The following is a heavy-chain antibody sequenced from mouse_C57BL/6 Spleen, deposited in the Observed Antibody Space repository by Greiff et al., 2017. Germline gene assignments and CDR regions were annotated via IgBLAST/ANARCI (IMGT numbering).Heavy chain of an antibody. V-gene: IGHV1-80*01. CDR2: IYPGDGDT. Sequence: QVQLQQSGAELVKPGASVKISCKASGYAFSSYWMNWVKQRPGTGLEWIGQIYPGDGDTNYNGKFKGKATLTADKSSSTAYMQLSSLTSEASAVYFCARSGGNYEGMDYWGQGTSVTVSS. J-gene: IGHJ4*01. CDR1: GYAFSSYW. CDR3: ARSGGNYEGMDY. D-gene: IGHD2-1*01.